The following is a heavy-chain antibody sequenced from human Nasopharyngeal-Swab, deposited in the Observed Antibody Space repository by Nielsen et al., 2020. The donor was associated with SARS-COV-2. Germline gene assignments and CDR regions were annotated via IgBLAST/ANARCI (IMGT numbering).Heavy chain of an antibody. CDR2: INTNTGNP. CDR1: GYTFTSYA. V-gene: IGHV7-4-1*02. Sequence: ASVKVSCKASGYTFTSYAINWVRQAPGQGLEWMGWINTNTGNPTYAQGFTGRFVFSLDTSVSTAYLQISSLKAEDTAVYYCAREERGVTLEGGYYYYGMDVWGQGTTVTVSS. D-gene: IGHD3-10*01. CDR3: AREERGVTLEGGYYYYGMDV. J-gene: IGHJ6*02.